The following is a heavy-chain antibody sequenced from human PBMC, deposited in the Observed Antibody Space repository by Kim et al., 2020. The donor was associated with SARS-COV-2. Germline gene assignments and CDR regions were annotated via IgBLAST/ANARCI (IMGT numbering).Heavy chain of an antibody. D-gene: IGHD3-16*02. Sequence: YHSGRTNYHPSLRSRVTVSVDMSKNQFSRKLSSVTATDTAVYYCASALGHWGQGTLVTVSA. J-gene: IGHJ4*02. CDR3: ASALGH. V-gene: IGHV4-4*06. CDR2: YHSGRT.